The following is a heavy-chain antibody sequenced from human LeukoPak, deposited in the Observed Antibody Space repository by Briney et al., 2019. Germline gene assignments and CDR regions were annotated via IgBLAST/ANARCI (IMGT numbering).Heavy chain of an antibody. CDR2: ISSSGSTI. CDR3: ARDSNYYYGSGSYWGSFDY. CDR1: GFTFSSYE. V-gene: IGHV3-48*03. D-gene: IGHD3-10*01. Sequence: GGSLRLSCAASGFTFSSYEMNWVRQAPGKGLEWVSYISSSGSTIYYADSVKGRFTISRDNAKNSLYLQMNSLRAEDTAVYYCARDSNYYYGSGSYWGSFDYWGQGTLVTVSS. J-gene: IGHJ4*02.